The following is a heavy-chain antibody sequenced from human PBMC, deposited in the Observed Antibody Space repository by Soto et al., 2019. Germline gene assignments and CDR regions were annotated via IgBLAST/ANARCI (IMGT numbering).Heavy chain of an antibody. D-gene: IGHD3-3*01. J-gene: IGHJ6*02. V-gene: IGHV1-8*01. CDR1: GYSYTSEQ. CDR2: MNPNSGNT. Sequence: GVSVRVSWTYSGYSYTSEQGDCVRQANGHGLEGMGWMNPNSGNTGYAQKVQGRVTMTRKTSISTAYMELSSLRSEDTAVYYCAGGFWSGYYYYYYYCMDVWCQGTTV. CDR3: AGGFWSGYYYYYYYCMDV.